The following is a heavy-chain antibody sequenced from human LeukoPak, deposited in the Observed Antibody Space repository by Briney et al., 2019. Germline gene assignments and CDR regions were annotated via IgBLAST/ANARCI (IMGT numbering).Heavy chain of an antibody. CDR1: GFTVSSNY. CDR2: TYSGGST. J-gene: IGHJ4*02. D-gene: IGHD3-9*01. CDR3: ARSTIRYFDWLSDCFDY. Sequence: GGSLRLSCAASGFTVSSNYMSWVRQAPGKGLEWVSVTYSGGSTYYADSVKGRFTISRDNSKNTLYLQMNSLRAEDTAVYYCARSTIRYFDWLSDCFDYWGQGTLVTVSS. V-gene: IGHV3-53*01.